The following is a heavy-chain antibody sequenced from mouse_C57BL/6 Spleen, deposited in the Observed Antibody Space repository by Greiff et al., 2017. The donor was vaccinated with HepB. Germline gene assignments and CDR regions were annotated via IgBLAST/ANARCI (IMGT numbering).Heavy chain of an antibody. D-gene: IGHD4-1*01. J-gene: IGHJ3*01. CDR1: GFTFSDYG. V-gene: IGHV5-17*01. CDR2: ISSGSSTI. CDR3: ARTGLTGTGFAY. Sequence: EVKLVESGGGLVKPGGSLKLSCAASGFTFSDYGMHWVRQAPEKGLEWVAYISSGSSTIYYADTVKGRFTIPRDNAKNTLSLQMTSLRSEDTAMYYCARTGLTGTGFAYWGQGTLVTVSA.